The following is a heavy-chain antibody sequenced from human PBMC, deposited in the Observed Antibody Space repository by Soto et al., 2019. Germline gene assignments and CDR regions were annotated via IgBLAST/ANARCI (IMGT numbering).Heavy chain of an antibody. Sequence: GGSLRLSCSASGFTFSSYAMHWVRQAPGKGLEYVSAISSNGGSTYYAGSVKGRFTISRDNSKNTLYLQMSSLRAEDTAVYYCVKATKYSSSCYDYWGQGTLVTVSS. CDR3: VKATKYSSSCYDY. V-gene: IGHV3-64D*06. J-gene: IGHJ4*02. CDR1: GFTFSSYA. CDR2: ISSNGGST. D-gene: IGHD6-13*01.